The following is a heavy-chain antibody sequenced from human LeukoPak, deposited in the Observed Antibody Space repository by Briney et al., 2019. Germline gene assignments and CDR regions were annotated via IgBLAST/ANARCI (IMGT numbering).Heavy chain of an antibody. D-gene: IGHD3-22*01. CDR3: AKARDYDNSGYLNY. Sequence: GGSLRLSCAASGFTFSSYGMHWVRQAPGKGLEWVAVVSYDGSNQYYADSVKGRFTISRDNSKNTLNLQMNSLRAEDTAVYYCAKARDYDNSGYLNYWGHGTLVTVSS. CDR2: VSYDGSNQ. CDR1: GFTFSSYG. V-gene: IGHV3-30*18. J-gene: IGHJ4*01.